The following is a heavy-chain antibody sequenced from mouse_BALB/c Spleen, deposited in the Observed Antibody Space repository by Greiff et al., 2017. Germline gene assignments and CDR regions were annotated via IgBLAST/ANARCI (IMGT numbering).Heavy chain of an antibody. CDR3: ARSASYGSSYWYFDV. CDR1: GYSITSDYA. J-gene: IGHJ1*01. Sequence: DVKLQESGPGLVKPSQSLSLTCTVTGYSITSDYAWNWIRQFPGNKLEWMGYISYSGSTSYNPSLKSRISITRDTSKNQFFLQLNSVTTEDTATYYCARSASYGSSYWYFDVWGAGTTVTVSS. CDR2: ISYSGST. V-gene: IGHV3-2*02. D-gene: IGHD1-1*01.